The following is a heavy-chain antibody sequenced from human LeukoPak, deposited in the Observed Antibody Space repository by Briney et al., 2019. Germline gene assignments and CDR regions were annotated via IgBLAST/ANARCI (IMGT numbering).Heavy chain of an antibody. D-gene: IGHD3-10*01. J-gene: IGHJ4*02. CDR3: ARGGSGYPIDY. CDR1: GGSISSYY. Sequence: SETLSLTCTVSGGSISSYYWSWIRQPPGKGLEWIGYIYYSGSTNYNPSLKSRVTISVDTSKDQFPLKLSSVTAADTAVYYCARGGSGYPIDYWGQGTLVTVSS. CDR2: IYYSGST. V-gene: IGHV4-59*01.